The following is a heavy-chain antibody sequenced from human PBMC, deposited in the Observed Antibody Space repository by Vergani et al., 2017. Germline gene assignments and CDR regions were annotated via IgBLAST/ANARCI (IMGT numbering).Heavy chain of an antibody. Sequence: QVQLQESGPGLVRPSQTLSLTCTVSGVSISSGSYYWSWFRQPAGKGLEWIGRFYTGGGTSYNPSLKGRVTISVDTSKNQFSLQLSSVTAADTAVYYCARDPLYSTTWPFLLLDMDVWGQGTTVTVSS. CDR2: FYTGGGT. D-gene: IGHD6-13*01. J-gene: IGHJ6*02. CDR1: GVSISSGSYY. V-gene: IGHV4-61*02. CDR3: ARDPLYSTTWPFLLLDMDV.